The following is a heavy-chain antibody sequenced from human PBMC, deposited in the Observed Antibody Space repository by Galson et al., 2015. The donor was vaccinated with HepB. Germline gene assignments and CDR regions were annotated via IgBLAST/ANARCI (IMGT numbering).Heavy chain of an antibody. CDR3: AKVTAMLVRVFDY. CDR1: GFTFSSSG. CDR2: IRYDGNNK. J-gene: IGHJ4*02. V-gene: IGHV3-30*02. Sequence: SLRLSCAASGFTFSSSGMHWVRQAPGKGLEWVAFIRYDGNNKYYADSVKGRFTISRDNSKNTLYLQMNSLRAEDTAVYYCAKVTAMLVRVFDYWGQGTLVTVSS. D-gene: IGHD2-21*02.